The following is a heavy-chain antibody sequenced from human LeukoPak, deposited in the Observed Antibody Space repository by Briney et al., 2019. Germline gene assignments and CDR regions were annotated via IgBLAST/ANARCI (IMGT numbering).Heavy chain of an antibody. J-gene: IGHJ4*02. CDR3: AIQKVDLITMIRGVFGY. Sequence: GGSLRLSCAASGFTFSSYWMSWVRQAPGKGLEWVANIKQDGSEKYYVDSVKGRFTISRDNAKNSLYLQMNSLRAEDTAVYYCAIQKVDLITMIRGVFGYWGQGTLVTVSS. D-gene: IGHD3-10*01. V-gene: IGHV3-7*01. CDR1: GFTFSSYW. CDR2: IKQDGSEK.